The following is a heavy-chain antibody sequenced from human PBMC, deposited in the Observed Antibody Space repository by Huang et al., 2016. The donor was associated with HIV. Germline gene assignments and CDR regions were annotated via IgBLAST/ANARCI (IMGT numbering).Heavy chain of an antibody. D-gene: IGHD3-3*01. CDR1: GFSFSCYG. CDR2: VAFDGSTK. CDR3: AKDKYLMSTILAYYFDC. J-gene: IGHJ4*02. V-gene: IGHV3-30*18. Sequence: QVQLVESGGGVVQPGRSLRLSCPASGFSFSCYGMHWVRQVPGKGLEWVAVVAFDGSTKYSADSVKGRFTISRDNSKNTLYLQMNSLTVEDTAVYYCAKDKYLMSTILAYYFDCWGQGTLVTVSS.